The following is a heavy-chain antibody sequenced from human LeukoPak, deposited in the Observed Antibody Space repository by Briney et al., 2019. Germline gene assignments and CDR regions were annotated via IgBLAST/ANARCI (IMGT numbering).Heavy chain of an antibody. CDR2: IYYSGST. D-gene: IGHD6-13*01. V-gene: IGHV4-59*12. CDR3: AREGIAAAAPGN. Sequence: PSETLSLTCTVSGGSISSYYWSWIRQPPGKGLEWIGYIYYSGSTNYNPSLKSRVTISVDTSKNQFSLKLSSVTAADTAVYYCAREGIAAAAPGNWGQGTLVTVSS. J-gene: IGHJ4*02. CDR1: GGSISSYY.